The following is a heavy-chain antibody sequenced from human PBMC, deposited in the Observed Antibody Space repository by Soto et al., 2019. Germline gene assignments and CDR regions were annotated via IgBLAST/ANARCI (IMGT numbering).Heavy chain of an antibody. V-gene: IGHV4-59*01. J-gene: IGHJ4*02. CDR2: IHYNGNT. Sequence: PSETLSLTCAVYGGSFSAYSWSWVRQPPGKGLEWIGNIHYNGNTKYNPSLKSRVTMSLDTSKNQFSLRLISVTAADTAKYFCAREGNLGRWLQPLDFWGQGTLVTVSS. CDR3: AREGNLGRWLQPLDF. D-gene: IGHD5-12*01. CDR1: GGSFSAYS.